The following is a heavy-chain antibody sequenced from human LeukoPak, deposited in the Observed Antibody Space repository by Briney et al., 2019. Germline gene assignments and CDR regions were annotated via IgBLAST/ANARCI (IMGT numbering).Heavy chain of an antibody. CDR1: GFTFSDYY. CDR2: ISYDGSNK. D-gene: IGHD6-19*01. Sequence: GGSLRLSCAASGFTFSDYYMTWIRQAPGKGLEWVAAISYDGSNKYYADSVKGRFTISRDNSKNTLYLQMNSLRAEDTAVYNCARDPYSSAHFDYWGQGTLVTVSS. J-gene: IGHJ4*02. V-gene: IGHV3-30*19. CDR3: ARDPYSSAHFDY.